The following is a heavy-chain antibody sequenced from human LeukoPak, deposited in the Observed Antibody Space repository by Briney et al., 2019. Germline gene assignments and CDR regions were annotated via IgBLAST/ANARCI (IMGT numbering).Heavy chain of an antibody. Sequence: PSETLSLTCTVSGGSISSSSYYWGWIRQPPGKGLEWIGSIYYSGSTYYNPSLKSRVTISVDTSKNQFSLKLSSVTAADTAVYCCARHGEMATILVWFDPWGQGTLVTVSS. CDR3: ARHGEMATILVWFDP. J-gene: IGHJ5*02. V-gene: IGHV4-39*01. CDR1: GGSISSSSYY. D-gene: IGHD5-24*01. CDR2: IYYSGST.